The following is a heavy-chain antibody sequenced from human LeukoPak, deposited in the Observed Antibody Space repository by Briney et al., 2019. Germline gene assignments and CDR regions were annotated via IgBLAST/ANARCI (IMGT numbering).Heavy chain of an antibody. Sequence: GESLKISCKGSGYSFTSYWISWVRRMPGKGLEWMGRIDPSDSYTNYSPSFQGHVIISADKSISTAYLQWSSLKASDTAMYYCARHRGDPYYYYGMDVWGQGTTVTVS. CDR2: IDPSDSYT. D-gene: IGHD2-21*02. V-gene: IGHV5-10-1*01. CDR1: GYSFTSYW. CDR3: ARHRGDPYYYYGMDV. J-gene: IGHJ6*02.